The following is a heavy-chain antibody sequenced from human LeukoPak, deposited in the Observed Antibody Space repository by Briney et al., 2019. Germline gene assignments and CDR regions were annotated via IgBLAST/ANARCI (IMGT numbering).Heavy chain of an antibody. Sequence: ASVKVSCKASGYTFTSYGISWVRQAPGQGLEWMGWISAYNGNTNYAQKLQGRVTMTTDTSTSTAYMELRSLRSDDTAVYYCVRGALRAAAGTASDYWGQGTLVTVSS. CDR3: VRGALRAAAGTASDY. D-gene: IGHD6-13*01. V-gene: IGHV1-18*01. CDR1: GYTFTSYG. J-gene: IGHJ4*02. CDR2: ISAYNGNT.